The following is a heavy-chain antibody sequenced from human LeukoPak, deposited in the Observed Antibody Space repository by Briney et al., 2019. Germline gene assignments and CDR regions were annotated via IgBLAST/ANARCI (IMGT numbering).Heavy chain of an antibody. Sequence: GGSLRLSCVASGFTFTGHSMHWVRQAPGKGLEWVAVVAHDEKTIFYADSLKGRFTVSRDNSKNTVYLQMNSLRAEDTAVYYCARDLIRSSTSLEPWGQGTLVTVPS. V-gene: IGHV3-30*04. CDR1: GFTFTGHS. D-gene: IGHD2-2*01. CDR3: ARDLIRSSTSLEP. J-gene: IGHJ5*02. CDR2: VAHDEKTI.